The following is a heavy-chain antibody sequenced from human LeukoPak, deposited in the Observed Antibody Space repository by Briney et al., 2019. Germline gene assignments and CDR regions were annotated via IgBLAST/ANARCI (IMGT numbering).Heavy chain of an antibody. D-gene: IGHD3-10*01. CDR1: GFTFDDYA. CDR2: ISWNSGSI. J-gene: IGHJ5*02. Sequence: PGRSLRLSCAASGFTFDDYAMHWVRQAPGEGLEWVSGISWNSGSIGYADSVKGRFTISRDNAKNSLYLQMNSLRAEDTALYYCAKRGVRGSGSYYNGWFDPWGRGTLVTVSS. CDR3: AKRGVRGSGSYYNGWFDP. V-gene: IGHV3-9*01.